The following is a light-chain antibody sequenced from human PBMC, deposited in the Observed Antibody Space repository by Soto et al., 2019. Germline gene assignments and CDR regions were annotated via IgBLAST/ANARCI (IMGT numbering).Light chain of an antibody. J-gene: IGKJ1*01. CDR2: DAS. V-gene: IGKV3-11*01. CDR1: QSVSSY. CDR3: QQRSNWPRT. Sequence: EIVFTQSPATLSLSPGERATLSCRASQSVSSYLAWYQQKPGQAPRLLIYDASNRDTGIPARFSGSGSGTDFTLPISSLEPEDFEVYYCQQRSNWPRTFGQGTKVDIK.